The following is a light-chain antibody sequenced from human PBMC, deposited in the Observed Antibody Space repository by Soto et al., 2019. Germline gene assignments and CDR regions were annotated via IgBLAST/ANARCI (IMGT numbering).Light chain of an antibody. Sequence: QSALTQPASVSGSPGQSITISCTGTRSDVGSYNLVSWYQQHPGKAPKLMIYEGSKRASGVSNRFSGSKSGNTASLTISGLQAEDEADYYCCSYAGSSTPYVFGTGTKLTVL. CDR1: RSDVGSYNL. CDR2: EGS. V-gene: IGLV2-23*01. CDR3: CSYAGSSTPYV. J-gene: IGLJ1*01.